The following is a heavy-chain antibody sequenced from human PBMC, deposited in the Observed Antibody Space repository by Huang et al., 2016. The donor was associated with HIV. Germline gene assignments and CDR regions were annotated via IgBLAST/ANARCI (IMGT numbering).Heavy chain of an antibody. J-gene: IGHJ4*02. Sequence: EVQLLESGGGLVQPGGSLRLSCAASGFTFSSYWMHWVRQAPGKGLVWGSRSNSDGSSSGYADSVKCRFTISRDNAKNTLYLQMNSLRAEDTAVYYCVRDPRIQSWLNYFDYWGQGTLVSVSS. D-gene: IGHD3-22*01. V-gene: IGHV3-74*01. CDR3: VRDPRIQSWLNYFDY. CDR1: GFTFSSYW. CDR2: SNSDGSSS.